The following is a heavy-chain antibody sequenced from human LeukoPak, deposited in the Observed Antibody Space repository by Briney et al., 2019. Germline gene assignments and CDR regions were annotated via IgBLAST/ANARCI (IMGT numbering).Heavy chain of an antibody. D-gene: IGHD6-19*01. CDR2: ISSSGSTV. CDR3: SLLAVASPQDY. CDR1: GFTFSTYG. V-gene: IGHV3-48*03. Sequence: GGSLRLSCAASGFTFSTYGMHWVRQAPGKGLEWVSDISSSGSTVYYADSVKGRFTTSRDNAKNFLYLQMHSLRAEDTAVYYCSLLAVASPQDYWGQGTLVTVSS. J-gene: IGHJ4*02.